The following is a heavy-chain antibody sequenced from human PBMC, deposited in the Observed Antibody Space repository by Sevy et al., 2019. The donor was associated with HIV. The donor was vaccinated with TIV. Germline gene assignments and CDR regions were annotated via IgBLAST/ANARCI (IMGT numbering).Heavy chain of an antibody. J-gene: IGHJ6*02. CDR1: GFTFSSYE. CDR3: ASSRGSGKHYYYGMDV. V-gene: IGHV3-48*03. Sequence: GGSLRLSCAASGFTFSSYEMNWVRQAPGKGLEWVSYISSSGSTIYYADSVKGRFTISRDNAKNSLYLQMNSLRAEDTAVYYCASSRGSGKHYYYGMDVWGQGTTVTVSS. D-gene: IGHD3-10*01. CDR2: ISSSGSTI.